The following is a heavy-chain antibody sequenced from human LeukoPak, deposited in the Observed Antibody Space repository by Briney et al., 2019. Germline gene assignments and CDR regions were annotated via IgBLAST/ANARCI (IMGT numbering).Heavy chain of an antibody. Sequence: PSETLSLTCAVYGGSFSGYYWSWIRQPPGKGLEWIGEINHSGSTNYNPSLKSRVTISVDTSKNQFSLKLSSVTAADTAVYYCARPRLLYGSGPILVWGQGNLVTVSS. CDR1: GGSFSGYY. V-gene: IGHV4-34*01. J-gene: IGHJ4*02. CDR3: ARPRLLYGSGPILV. CDR2: INHSGST. D-gene: IGHD3-10*01.